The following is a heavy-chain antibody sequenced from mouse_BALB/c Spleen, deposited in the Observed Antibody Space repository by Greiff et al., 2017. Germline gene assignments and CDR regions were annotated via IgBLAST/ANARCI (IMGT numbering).Heavy chain of an antibody. J-gene: IGHJ3*01. V-gene: IGHV1S81*02. CDR1: GYTFTSYY. Sequence: QVQLKESGAELVKPGASVKLSCKASGYTFTSYYMYWVKQRPGQGLEWIGEINPSNGGTNFNEKFKSKATLTVDKSSSTAYMQLSSLTSEDSAVYYCTRRAYYGNPFAYWGQGTLVTVSA. CDR2: INPSNGGT. CDR3: TRRAYYGNPFAY. D-gene: IGHD2-10*01.